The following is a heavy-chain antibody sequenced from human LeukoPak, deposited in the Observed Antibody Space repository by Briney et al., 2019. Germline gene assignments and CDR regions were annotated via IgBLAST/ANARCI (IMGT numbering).Heavy chain of an antibody. Sequence: SVKVSCKASGGTFSSYTISWVRQAPGQGHEWMGRIIPILGIANYAQKFQGRVTITADKSTSTAYMELSSLRSEDTAVYYCARGYSSSPIDYWGQGTLVTVSS. CDR2: IIPILGIA. J-gene: IGHJ4*02. V-gene: IGHV1-69*02. D-gene: IGHD6-13*01. CDR3: ARGYSSSPIDY. CDR1: GGTFSSYT.